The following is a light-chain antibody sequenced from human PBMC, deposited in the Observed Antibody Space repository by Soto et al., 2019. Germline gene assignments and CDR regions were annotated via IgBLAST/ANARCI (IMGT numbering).Light chain of an antibody. CDR3: HQASSFPYT. V-gene: IGKV1-12*01. CDR2: AAS. J-gene: IGKJ3*01. CDR1: QDIKTW. Sequence: DIQMTQSPSSVSASVGDTINITCRASQDIKTWLAWYQQKPGKAPKVLIYAASNLESGVSSRFSGSGAGTEFSLTISSRQTEDFATYFCHQASSFPYTFGPGTKVDIK.